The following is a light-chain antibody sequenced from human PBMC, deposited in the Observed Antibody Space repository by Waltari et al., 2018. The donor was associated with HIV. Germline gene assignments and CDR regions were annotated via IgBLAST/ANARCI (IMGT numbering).Light chain of an antibody. Sequence: QSVLTQPPSVSGAPGPRVTISCTGSTSNIGGLYDVPWYQQLPGTAPKLLIYGNKNRPSGVPDRFSASKSGSSASLIITGLQTEDEADYYCQSYDNSLTVVFGGGTKVTVL. V-gene: IGLV1-40*01. CDR2: GNK. J-gene: IGLJ2*01. CDR1: TSNIGGLYD. CDR3: QSYDNSLTVV.